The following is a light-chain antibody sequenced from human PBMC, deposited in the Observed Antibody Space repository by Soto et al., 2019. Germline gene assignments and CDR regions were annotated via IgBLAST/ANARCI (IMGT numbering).Light chain of an antibody. Sequence: EIVITHSPATLSVSPGETATLSCRASQYVSNKVAWYQQKPGQAPSLLIYDASTRATGIPDRFSGSGSGTDFTLTISSLEPEDFAVYYCQQYHNWPPITFGQGTRMEIK. J-gene: IGKJ5*01. CDR3: QQYHNWPPIT. V-gene: IGKV3D-15*01. CDR2: DAS. CDR1: QYVSNK.